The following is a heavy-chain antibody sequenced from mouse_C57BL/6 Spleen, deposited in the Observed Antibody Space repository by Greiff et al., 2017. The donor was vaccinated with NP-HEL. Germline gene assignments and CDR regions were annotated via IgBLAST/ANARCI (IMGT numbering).Heavy chain of an antibody. V-gene: IGHV1-64*01. Sequence: QVQLQQPGAELVKPGASVKLSCKASGYTFTSYWMHWVKQRPGQGLEWIGMIHPNSGSTNYNEKFKSKATLTVDKSSSTAYMQLSSLTSEDSAVYYCARFPITTVVAHWYFDVWGTGTTVTVSS. CDR1: GYTFTSYW. J-gene: IGHJ1*03. CDR3: ARFPITTVVAHWYFDV. CDR2: IHPNSGST. D-gene: IGHD1-1*01.